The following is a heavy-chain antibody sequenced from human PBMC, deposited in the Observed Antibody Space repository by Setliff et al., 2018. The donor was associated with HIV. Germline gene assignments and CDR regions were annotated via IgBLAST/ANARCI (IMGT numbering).Heavy chain of an antibody. CDR1: SDSISSGSYY. D-gene: IGHD3-22*01. CDR2: IHTSGST. CDR3: ARLRYYDSSGYLDY. V-gene: IGHV4-61*09. Sequence: SETLSLTCSVSSDSISSGSYYWSWIRLPAGKGLEWIGQIHTSGSTNYNPSLKSRLTISIDTSKNQFSLKLNSVTAADTAVYYCARLRYYDSSGYLDYWGQGTLVTVSS. J-gene: IGHJ4*02.